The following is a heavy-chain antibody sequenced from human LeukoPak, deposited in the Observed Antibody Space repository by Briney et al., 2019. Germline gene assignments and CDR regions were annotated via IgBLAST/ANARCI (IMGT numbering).Heavy chain of an antibody. D-gene: IGHD2-8*02. J-gene: IGHJ4*02. Sequence: GGSLRLSCAASGFTFSSYAMHWVRQAPGKGLEWVAVISYDGSNKYYADSVKGRFTISRDNSKNTLYLQMKSLRAEDTAVYYCARDGVGTAPRTPHYFDYWGQGTLVTVSS. CDR1: GFTFSSYA. CDR3: ARDGVGTAPRTPHYFDY. CDR2: ISYDGSNK. V-gene: IGHV3-30-3*01.